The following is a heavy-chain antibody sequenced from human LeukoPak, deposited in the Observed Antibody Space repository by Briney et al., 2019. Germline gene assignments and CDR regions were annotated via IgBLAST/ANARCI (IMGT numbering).Heavy chain of an antibody. J-gene: IGHJ6*02. CDR2: IRYDGSNK. CDR3: AKAVRFGRSYYYYGMDV. V-gene: IGHV3-30*02. CDR1: GFTFSSYG. Sequence: GGSLRLSCAASGFTFSSYGMHWVRQAPGEGLEWVAFIRYDGSNKYYADSVKGRFTISRDNSKNTLYLQMNSLRAEDTAVYYCAKAVRFGRSYYYYGMDVWGQGTTVTVSS. D-gene: IGHD3-10*01.